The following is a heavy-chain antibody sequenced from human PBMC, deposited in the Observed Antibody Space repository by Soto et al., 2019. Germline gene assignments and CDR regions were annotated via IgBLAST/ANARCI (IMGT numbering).Heavy chain of an antibody. J-gene: IGHJ4*02. CDR2: IYPGDSDT. D-gene: IGHD3-22*01. CDR1: GYSFTNYW. CDR3: ARRNSNGYYPFDY. V-gene: IGHV5-51*01. Sequence: PGESLKISCKGSGYSFTNYWIGWVRQMPGKGLEWMGIIYPGDSDTRYSPSFQGQVSTSADKSISTAYLQWSSLKASDTAMYYCARRNSNGYYPFDYWGQGTLVTVSS.